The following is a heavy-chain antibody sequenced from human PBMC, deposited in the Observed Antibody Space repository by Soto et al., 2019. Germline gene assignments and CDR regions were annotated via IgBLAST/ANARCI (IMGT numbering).Heavy chain of an antibody. J-gene: IGHJ3*02. CDR2: INPNGGST. CDR3: ANIGTRYCSSTSCWNAFDI. D-gene: IGHD2-2*01. CDR1: GYAFSSYY. Sequence: ASVKVSCKASGYAFSSYYIHWVRQAPGQGLEWIGIINPNGGSTNYAQKFQGRLTMTADESTSTAYMDLSALTSEDTAVYYCANIGTRYCSSTSCWNAFDIWGQGTTVTVSS. V-gene: IGHV1-46*01.